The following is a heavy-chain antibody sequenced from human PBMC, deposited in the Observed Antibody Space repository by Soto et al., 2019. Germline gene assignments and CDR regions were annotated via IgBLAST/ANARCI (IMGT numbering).Heavy chain of an antibody. D-gene: IGHD2-2*01. CDR2: ISYDGRNK. CDR3: ARGPSSLTRFDY. Sequence: GSLRLSCAASGFTFSSYAMHWVRQAPGKGLEWVAVISYDGRNKYYADSVKGRFTISRDNSKNTLYLQMNSLRGEDTAVYYCARGPSSLTRFDYWGQGTLVTVSS. V-gene: IGHV3-30*04. J-gene: IGHJ4*02. CDR1: GFTFSSYA.